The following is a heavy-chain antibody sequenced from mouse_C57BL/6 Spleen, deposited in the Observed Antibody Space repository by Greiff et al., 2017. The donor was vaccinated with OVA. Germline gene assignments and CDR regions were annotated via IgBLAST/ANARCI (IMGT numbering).Heavy chain of an antibody. CDR1: GYSITSGYD. D-gene: IGHD1-1*01. J-gene: IGHJ1*03. Sequence: EVKLQESGPGMVKPSQSLSLTCTVTGYSITSGYDWQWIRHFPGNKLEWKGYISYNGSTNYNPSLKSRITITHDTSKNHFFLKLNSVTTEDTATYFCARGWITTVVATMYFDVRGTGTPGTGSS. V-gene: IGHV3-1*01. CDR2: ISYNGST. CDR3: ARGWITTVVATMYFDV.